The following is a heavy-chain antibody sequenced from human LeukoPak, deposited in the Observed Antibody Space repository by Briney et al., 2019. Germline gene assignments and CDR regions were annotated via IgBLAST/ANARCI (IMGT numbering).Heavy chain of an antibody. CDR3: ARLFDS. D-gene: IGHD3-16*01. V-gene: IGHV4-59*04. J-gene: IGHJ4*02. CDR1: GGSISTYY. CDR2: IFYSGNT. Sequence: SETLSLTCTVSGGSISTYYWGWVRRPPGKGLEWIGKIFYSGNTYYSPSLQSRVTMSADTSKNQFSLRLSSVTAADTALYYCARLFDSWGQGIQVTASS.